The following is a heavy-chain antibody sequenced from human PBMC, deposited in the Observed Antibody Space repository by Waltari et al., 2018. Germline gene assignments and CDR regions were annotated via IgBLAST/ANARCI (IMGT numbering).Heavy chain of an antibody. J-gene: IGHJ6*02. CDR1: GYTFTGYY. CDR2: SNPNSGGT. D-gene: IGHD3-3*01. Sequence: QVQLVQSGAEVKKPGASVKVSCKASGYTFTGYYMHWVRQAPGQGLEWMGWSNPNSGGTNYAQKLQGRVTMTRDTSISTAYMELSRLRSDDTAIYDCARPHDAWSGYYNSYQYYGLDVWGQGTTVTVSS. CDR3: ARPHDAWSGYYNSYQYYGLDV. V-gene: IGHV1-2*02.